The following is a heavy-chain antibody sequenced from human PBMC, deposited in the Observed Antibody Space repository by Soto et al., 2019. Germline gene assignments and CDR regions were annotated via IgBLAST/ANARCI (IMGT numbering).Heavy chain of an antibody. J-gene: IGHJ4*02. D-gene: IGHD2-21*02. V-gene: IGHV1-69*13. CDR3: AREVGYGDFSAALLD. Sequence: SVKVSCKASGGTFSSHSINWVRQAPGQGLEWMGGIITLFGTSNYAQNFQGRVTITADQSTSTAYMELNSLTSDDTAVYYCAREVGYGDFSAALLDWGQGTLVTVSS. CDR2: IITLFGTS. CDR1: GGTFSSHS.